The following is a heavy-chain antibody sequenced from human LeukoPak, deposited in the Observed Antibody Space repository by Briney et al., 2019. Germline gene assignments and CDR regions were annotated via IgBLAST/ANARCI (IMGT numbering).Heavy chain of an antibody. CDR3: ARGYSSSWYDS. Sequence: SETLSLTCTVSGGPISSYYWSWIRQPPGKGLEWIGSIYYSGSTNYNPSLKSRVTISIDTSKNQFSLKLSSVTAADTAVYYCARGYSSSWYDSWGQGTLVTVSS. CDR1: GGPISSYY. J-gene: IGHJ5*01. D-gene: IGHD6-13*01. V-gene: IGHV4-59*01. CDR2: IYYSGST.